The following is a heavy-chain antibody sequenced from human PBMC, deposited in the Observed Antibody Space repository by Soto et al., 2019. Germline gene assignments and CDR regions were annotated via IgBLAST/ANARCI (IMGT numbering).Heavy chain of an antibody. Sequence: EVQLLESGGGLVQPGGSLRLSCAASGFTFSSYAMSWVRQAPGTGLEWVSAISGSGGSTYYAHSVKGRFTISRDNSKNTLYLQMNSLRAEDTAVYYCAKDRKLIVVVPAACFDYWGQGTLVTVSS. CDR3: AKDRKLIVVVPAACFDY. CDR1: GFTFSSYA. J-gene: IGHJ4*02. V-gene: IGHV3-23*01. CDR2: ISGSGGST. D-gene: IGHD2-2*01.